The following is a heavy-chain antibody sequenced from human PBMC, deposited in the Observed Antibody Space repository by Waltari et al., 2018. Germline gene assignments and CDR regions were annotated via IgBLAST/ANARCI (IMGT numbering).Heavy chain of an antibody. CDR3: AREKITMIVGHDAFDI. J-gene: IGHJ3*02. V-gene: IGHV3-33*01. Sequence: QVKLVESGGGVVQPGRSLRLSCAASGFTFSSYGLHWVRQAPGKGLEWVAVIWYDGSNKYYAASVKGRFTISRDNSKNTLYLQMNSLRAEDTAVYYCAREKITMIVGHDAFDIWGQGTMVTVSS. D-gene: IGHD3-22*01. CDR1: GFTFSSYG. CDR2: IWYDGSNK.